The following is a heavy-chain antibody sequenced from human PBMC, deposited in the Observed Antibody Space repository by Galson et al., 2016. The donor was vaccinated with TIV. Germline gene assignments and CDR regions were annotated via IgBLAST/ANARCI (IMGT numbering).Heavy chain of an antibody. Sequence: SLRLSCAASGFTFYNFWMSWVRQAPGKGLEWVANIKGDGSDKDYVDSVKGRFTISRDNAKNSLYLQMNSLRPEDTAVYYCARDHPQGWGFDCWGQGTLVTVSS. CDR2: IKGDGSDK. CDR1: GFTFYNFW. D-gene: IGHD3-16*01. CDR3: ARDHPQGWGFDC. J-gene: IGHJ4*02. V-gene: IGHV3-7*01.